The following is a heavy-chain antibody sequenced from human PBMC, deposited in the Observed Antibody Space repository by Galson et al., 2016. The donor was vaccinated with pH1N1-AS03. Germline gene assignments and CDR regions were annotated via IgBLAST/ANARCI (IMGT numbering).Heavy chain of an antibody. J-gene: IGHJ4*02. CDR1: GFTFNSYW. D-gene: IGHD6-6*01. CDR2: INQDGSEK. V-gene: IGHV3-7*03. Sequence: SLRLSCAASGFTFNSYWMSWVRQAPGKGPEWVAHINQDGSEKYYVHSVKGRFTISRDNAKNSLYLQMNSLRAEDTAVYYCASAPRGSGSSYYFDYWGQGTLVTVSS. CDR3: ASAPRGSGSSYYFDY.